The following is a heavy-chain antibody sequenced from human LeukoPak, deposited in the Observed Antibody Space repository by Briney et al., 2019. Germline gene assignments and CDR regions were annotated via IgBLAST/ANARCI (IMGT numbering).Heavy chain of an antibody. CDR1: GGSISSYY. CDR2: IYTSGST. CDR3: ARTRYYYNSRSYGAPYYFDY. D-gene: IGHD3-10*01. V-gene: IGHV4-4*07. Sequence: SETLSLTCTVSGGSISSYYWSWIRQPAGKGLEWIGRIYTSGSTYYNPSLKSRVTISVDTSKNQFSLKLSSVTAADTTVYYCARTRYYYNSRSYGAPYYFDYWGQGTLVTVSS. J-gene: IGHJ4*02.